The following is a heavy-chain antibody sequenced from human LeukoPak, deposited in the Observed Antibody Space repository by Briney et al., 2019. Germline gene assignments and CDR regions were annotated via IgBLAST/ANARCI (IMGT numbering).Heavy chain of an antibody. D-gene: IGHD5-12*01. CDR2: INQSGST. V-gene: IGHV4-34*01. CDR3: ARGPSGYHNT. J-gene: IGHJ4*02. CDR1: GGSFSGYY. Sequence: SETLSLTCAVYGGSFSGYYWNWLRQPPGKWLEWIGEINQSGSTNYNPSLKSRVTISVDTSKNQFSLKLSSVTAEDTAVYYCARGPSGYHNTGGQGTLVTVSS.